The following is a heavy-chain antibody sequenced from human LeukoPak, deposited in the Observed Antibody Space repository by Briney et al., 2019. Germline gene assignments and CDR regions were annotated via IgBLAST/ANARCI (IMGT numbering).Heavy chain of an antibody. CDR1: GYTSTSYG. V-gene: IGHV1-18*01. CDR3: ARGDYYDSSGYGSY. D-gene: IGHD3-22*01. Sequence: ASVKVSCKASGYTSTSYGISWVRQAPGQGLEWMGWISAYNGNTNYAQKLQGRVTMTTDTSTSTAYMELRSLRSDDTAVYYCARGDYYDSSGYGSYWGQGTLVTVSS. CDR2: ISAYNGNT. J-gene: IGHJ4*02.